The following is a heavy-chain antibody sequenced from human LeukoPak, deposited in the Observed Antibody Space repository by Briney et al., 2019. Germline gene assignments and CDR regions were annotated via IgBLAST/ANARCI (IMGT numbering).Heavy chain of an antibody. CDR2: IIPSFGTA. D-gene: IGHD6-6*01. Sequence: ASAKVSCKASGCTFTSYAISWVRQAPGQGLEWMGRIIPSFGTANYAQNFQGRVTITTDESTSTAYMELSSLRSEDTAVYYCARAPEIAARQYYFDYWGQGTLVTVSS. CDR3: ARAPEIAARQYYFDY. CDR1: GCTFTSYA. J-gene: IGHJ4*02. V-gene: IGHV1-69*05.